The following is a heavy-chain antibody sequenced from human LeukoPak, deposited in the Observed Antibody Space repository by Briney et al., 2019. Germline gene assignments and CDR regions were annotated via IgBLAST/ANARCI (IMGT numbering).Heavy chain of an antibody. CDR2: IFYSVNT. D-gene: IGHD4-11*01. CDR3: ARTGDYSRSTGGWFDP. Sequence: PSATLSLTCTVFGDSINSHYWSWVRQAPGKGLEWIGYIFYSVNTNYSPSLKSRVTISIDTSKKQFSLRLTSVTTADTAVYFCARTGDYSRSTGGWFDPWGQGTLVTVSS. V-gene: IGHV4-59*11. J-gene: IGHJ5*02. CDR1: GDSINSHY.